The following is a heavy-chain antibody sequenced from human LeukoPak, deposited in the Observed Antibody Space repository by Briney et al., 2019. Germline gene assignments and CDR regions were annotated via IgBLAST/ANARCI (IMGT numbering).Heavy chain of an antibody. CDR3: ARGDSMVRGVIPPYFDY. V-gene: IGHV4-4*02. J-gene: IGHJ4*02. Sequence: PSGTLSLTCAVSGGSISRSNWWSWIRQPPGKGLEWIGYIYYSGSTNYNPSLKSRVTISVDTSKNQFSLKLSSVTAADTAVYYCARGDSMVRGVIPPYFDYWGQGTLVTVSS. CDR2: IYYSGST. D-gene: IGHD3-10*01. CDR1: GGSISRSNW.